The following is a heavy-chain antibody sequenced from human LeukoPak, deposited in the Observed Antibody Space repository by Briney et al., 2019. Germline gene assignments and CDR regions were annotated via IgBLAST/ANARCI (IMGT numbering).Heavy chain of an antibody. J-gene: IGHJ3*02. CDR2: ITGSTYSTYI. CDR1: GFTFSSYS. V-gene: IGHV3-21*01. D-gene: IGHD6-13*01. Sequence: GGSLRLSCAASGFTFSSYSMDWVRQAPGKGLEWVASITGSTYSTYIYYADSVKGRFTISRGNAKNSLYLQMNSLRVEDTAVYYCARDMERVRRLTFDIWGQGTMVTVSS. CDR3: ARDMERVRRLTFDI.